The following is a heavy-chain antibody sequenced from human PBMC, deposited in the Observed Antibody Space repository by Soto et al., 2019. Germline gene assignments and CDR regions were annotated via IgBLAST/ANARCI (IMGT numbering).Heavy chain of an antibody. CDR2: ISGSGDST. CDR1: GFTFSSYA. D-gene: IGHD3-10*01. Sequence: AGGSLRLSCAASGFTFSSYAMSWVRQAPGKGLEWVSAISGSGDSTYYADSVRGRFTISRDNSKNTLYLQMNSLRAEDTAVYYCATPGPNFGDPELYYYGMDVWGQGTTVTVSS. V-gene: IGHV3-23*01. J-gene: IGHJ6*02. CDR3: ATPGPNFGDPELYYYGMDV.